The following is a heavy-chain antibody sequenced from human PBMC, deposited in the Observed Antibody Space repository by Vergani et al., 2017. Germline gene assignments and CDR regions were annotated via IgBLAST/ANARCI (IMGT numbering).Heavy chain of an antibody. CDR3: ASGPYCSGGSCYAFDI. CDR1: GGTFSSYA. V-gene: IGHV1-69*13. D-gene: IGHD2-15*01. CDR2: IFPIFGTA. J-gene: IGHJ3*02. Sequence: QVQLVQSGAEVKKPGSSVKVSCKASGGTFSSYAISWVRQAPGQGLEWMGRIFPIFGTANYAQKFQGRVTLTADESTSTAYMELSSLRSKDTAVYYCASGPYCSGGSCYAFDIWSQGTMVTVSS.